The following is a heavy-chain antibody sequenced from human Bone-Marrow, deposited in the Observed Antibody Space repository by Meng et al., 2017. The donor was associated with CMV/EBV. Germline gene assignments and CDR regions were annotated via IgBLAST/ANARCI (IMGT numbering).Heavy chain of an antibody. CDR1: GFSFDDYA. Sequence: GGSLRLSCAGSGFSFDDYAMHWVRQAPGKGLEWVEGISWNSGSVGYADSVKGRFTISRDNAKNSLYLQMNSLRPEDTALYFCAKDSHGAYYSGSGSYYEDWGQGTQVTVSS. J-gene: IGHJ4*02. V-gene: IGHV3-9*01. D-gene: IGHD3-10*01. CDR3: AKDSHGAYYSGSGSYYED. CDR2: ISWNSGSV.